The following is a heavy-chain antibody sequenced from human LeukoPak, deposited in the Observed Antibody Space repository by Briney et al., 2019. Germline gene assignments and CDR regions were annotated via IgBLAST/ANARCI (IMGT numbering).Heavy chain of an antibody. J-gene: IGHJ4*02. D-gene: IGHD3-9*01. Sequence: SETLSLTCAVYGGSFSGYYWSWIRQPPGKGLEWIGEINHSGSTNYNPSLKSRVTISVDTSKNQFSLKLSSVTAADTAVYYCARHRSVLRYFDWGQGTLVTVSS. CDR3: ARHRSVLRYFD. V-gene: IGHV4-34*01. CDR1: GGSFSGYY. CDR2: INHSGST.